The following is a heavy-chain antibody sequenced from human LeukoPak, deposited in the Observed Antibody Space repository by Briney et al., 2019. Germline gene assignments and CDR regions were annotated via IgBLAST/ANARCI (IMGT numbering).Heavy chain of an antibody. J-gene: IGHJ4*02. CDR3: ARRLSNWVHF. CDR1: GFNISSNY. D-gene: IGHD3-16*01. Sequence: AGSLTLSCVASGFNISSNYMSWVRQPPAKGPDGLGGIYSGGTTYYTDIAKGRFANSRDDSKNTLFLDMSSLRSEDTAVYYCARRLSNWVHFWGQGTLVTVSS. V-gene: IGHV3-53*01. CDR2: IYSGGTT.